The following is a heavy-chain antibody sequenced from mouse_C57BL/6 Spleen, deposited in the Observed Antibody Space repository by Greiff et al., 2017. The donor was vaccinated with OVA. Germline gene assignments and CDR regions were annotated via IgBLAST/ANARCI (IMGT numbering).Heavy chain of an antibody. CDR2: FYPGSGSI. D-gene: IGHD1-1*01. J-gene: IGHJ2*01. V-gene: IGHV1-62-2*01. CDR1: GYTFTEYT. Sequence: QVQLKQSGAELVKPGASVKLSCKASGYTFTEYTIHWVKQRSGQGLEWIGWFYPGSGSIKYNEKFKDKATLTADKSSSTVYMELSRLTSEDSAVYFCARHEAVITTVVAEYYFDYWGQGTTLTVSS. CDR3: ARHEAVITTVVAEYYFDY.